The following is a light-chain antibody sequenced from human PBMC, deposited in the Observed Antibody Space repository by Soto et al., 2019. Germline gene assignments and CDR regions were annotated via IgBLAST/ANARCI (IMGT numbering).Light chain of an antibody. Sequence: DIQMTQSPSSLSASVGYRVTITCRASQNSRNYLNWYQQKPGDAPKLLIYAASTLQGAVPSRFSGSGSGTDFTLTISSLQPEDFATYHCQQGHSTPYTFGQGTRLEI. CDR3: QQGHSTPYT. J-gene: IGKJ2*01. CDR2: AAS. V-gene: IGKV1-39*01. CDR1: QNSRNY.